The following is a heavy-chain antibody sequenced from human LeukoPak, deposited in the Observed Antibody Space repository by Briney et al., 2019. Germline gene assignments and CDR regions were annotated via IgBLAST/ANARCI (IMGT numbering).Heavy chain of an antibody. CDR1: GYTFTSYG. Sequence: ASVKVSCKASGYTFTSYGISWVRQAPGQGLEWMGWINTNTGNPTHAQGFTGRFVFSLDTSVSTAYLQISSLKAEDTAVYYCARNRITMVRGGGNNWFDPWGQGTLVTVSS. J-gene: IGHJ5*02. CDR2: INTNTGNP. CDR3: ARNRITMVRGGGNNWFDP. D-gene: IGHD3-10*01. V-gene: IGHV7-4-1*02.